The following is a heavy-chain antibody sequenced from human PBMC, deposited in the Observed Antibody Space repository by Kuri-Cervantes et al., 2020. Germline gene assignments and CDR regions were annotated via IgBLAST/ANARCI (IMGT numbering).Heavy chain of an antibody. CDR3: AGDPWVITMVQGDYYFDY. D-gene: IGHD3-10*01. J-gene: IGHJ4*02. CDR2: ISYDGSNK. V-gene: IGHV3-30*03. CDR1: GFTFSSYG. Sequence: GGSLRLSCAASGFTFSSYGMHWVRQAPGKGLEWVAVISYDGSNKYYADSVKGRFTISRDNSKNTLYLQMNSLSAEDTAVYYCAGDPWVITMVQGDYYFDYWGQGTLVTVSS.